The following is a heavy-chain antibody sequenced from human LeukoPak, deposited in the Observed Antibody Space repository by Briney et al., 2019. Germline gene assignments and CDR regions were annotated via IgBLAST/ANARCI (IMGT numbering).Heavy chain of an antibody. CDR1: GGSISSSSYY. J-gene: IGHJ5*02. V-gene: IGHV4-39*01. CDR2: IYYSGST. Sequence: SETLSLTCTVSGGSISSSSYYWGWIRQPPGKGLEWIGSIYYSGSTYYNPSLKSRVTMSVDTSKNQFSLKLSSVTAADTAVYYCARRTGEQQLPNWFDPWGQGTLVTVSS. D-gene: IGHD6-13*01. CDR3: ARRTGEQQLPNWFDP.